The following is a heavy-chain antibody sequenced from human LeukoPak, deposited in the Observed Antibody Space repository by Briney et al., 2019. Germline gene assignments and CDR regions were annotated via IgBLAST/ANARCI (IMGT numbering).Heavy chain of an antibody. V-gene: IGHV1-2*02. Sequence: ASVKVSCKASGYTLTGYYMHWVRQAPGQGLEWMGWINPNSGGTNYAQKFQGRVTMTRDTSISTAYMELSRLRSDDTAVYYCAREEYSSSSNNRFDPWGQGTLVTVSS. D-gene: IGHD6-6*01. CDR1: GYTLTGYY. CDR3: AREEYSSSSNNRFDP. J-gene: IGHJ5*02. CDR2: INPNSGGT.